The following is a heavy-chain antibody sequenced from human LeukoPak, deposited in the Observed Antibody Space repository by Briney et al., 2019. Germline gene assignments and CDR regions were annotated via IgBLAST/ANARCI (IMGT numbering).Heavy chain of an antibody. J-gene: IGHJ4*02. Sequence: SGGSLRLSCAASGFTFSSYAMSWVRQAPGKGLEWVSAISGSGGSTYYADSVKGRFTISRDNSKNTLCLQMNSLRAEDTAVYYCAKVSSSGYYFDYWGQGTLVTVSS. V-gene: IGHV3-23*01. CDR3: AKVSSSGYYFDY. D-gene: IGHD6-25*01. CDR1: GFTFSSYA. CDR2: ISGSGGST.